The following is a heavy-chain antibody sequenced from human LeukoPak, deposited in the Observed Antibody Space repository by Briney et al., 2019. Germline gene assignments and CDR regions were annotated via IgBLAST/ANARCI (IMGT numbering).Heavy chain of an antibody. CDR1: GGSISSYY. J-gene: IGHJ4*02. V-gene: IGHV4-59*01. CDR2: IYYSGST. CDR3: ARDVPPTSHFDY. Sequence: SETLSLTCTVSGGSISSYYWSWIRQPPGKGLEWIGCIYYSGSTNYNPSLKSRVTISVDTSKNQFSLKLSSVTAPDTAVYYCARDVPPTSHFDYWGQGTLVTVSS. D-gene: IGHD3-10*02.